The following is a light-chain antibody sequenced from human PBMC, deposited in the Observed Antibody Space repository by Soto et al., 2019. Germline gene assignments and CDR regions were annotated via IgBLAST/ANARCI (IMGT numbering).Light chain of an antibody. CDR1: QNVSSY. V-gene: IGKV3-11*01. Sequence: EVVLTQSPGTLSLSPGERATLSCRASQNVSSYVAWYQQKPGQSPRLLIYDASKRATGIPARFSGSGSGADLTLTISSLEPEDFAFYYCQQRFFGPGTKVDIK. J-gene: IGKJ3*01. CDR3: QQRF. CDR2: DAS.